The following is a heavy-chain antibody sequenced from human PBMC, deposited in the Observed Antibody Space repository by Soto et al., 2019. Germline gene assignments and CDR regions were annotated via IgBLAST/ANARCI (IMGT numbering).Heavy chain of an antibody. CDR3: ARATYDILTGYSYFDY. Sequence: SETLSLTCTVSGGSISSGGYYWSWIRQHPGKGLEWIGYIYYSGSTYYNPSLKSRVTISVDTSKNHFSLKLSSVTAADTAVYYCARATYDILTGYSYFDYWGQGTLVTVSS. V-gene: IGHV4-31*03. CDR1: GGSISSGGYY. J-gene: IGHJ4*02. D-gene: IGHD3-9*01. CDR2: IYYSGST.